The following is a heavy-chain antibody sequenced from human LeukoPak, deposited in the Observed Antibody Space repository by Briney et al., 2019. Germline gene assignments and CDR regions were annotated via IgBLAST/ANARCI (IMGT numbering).Heavy chain of an antibody. D-gene: IGHD2-2*02. CDR2: ISSSSYI. Sequence: GGSLRLSCAASGFTFSSYSMNWVRQAPGKGLEWVSSISSSSYIYYADSVKGRFTISRDNAKNSLYLQMNSLRAEDTAVYYCARGSRDIVVVPAAIDWFDPRGQGTLVTVSS. V-gene: IGHV3-21*01. J-gene: IGHJ5*02. CDR3: ARGSRDIVVVPAAIDWFDP. CDR1: GFTFSSYS.